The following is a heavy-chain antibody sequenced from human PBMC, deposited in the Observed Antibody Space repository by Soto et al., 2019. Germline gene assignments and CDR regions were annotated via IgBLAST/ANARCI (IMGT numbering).Heavy chain of an antibody. J-gene: IGHJ4*02. V-gene: IGHV1-46*01. Sequence: ASVKVSCKASGYTFTSYYMHWVRQAPGQGLEWMGIINPSGGSTSYAQKFQGRVTMTRDTSTSTVYMELSSLRSEDTAVYYCARVFPQYDSSGYYDYWGQGTLVTVSS. CDR3: ARVFPQYDSSGYYDY. CDR2: INPSGGST. D-gene: IGHD3-22*01. CDR1: GYTFTSYY.